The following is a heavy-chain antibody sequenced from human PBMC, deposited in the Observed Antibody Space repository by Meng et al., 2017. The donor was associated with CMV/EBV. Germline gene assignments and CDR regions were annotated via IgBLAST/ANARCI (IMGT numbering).Heavy chain of an antibody. CDR3: ARRLSYSSFWSGPSNDWYFDL. V-gene: IGHV4-39*01. J-gene: IGHJ2*01. CDR1: GFTFSSYE. Sequence: GSLRLSCAASGFTFSSYEMNWVRQPPGKGLEWIGSIYYSGSTYYNPSLKSRVTISVDTSKNQFSLKLSSVTAADTAVYYCARRLSYSSFWSGPSNDWYFDLWGRGTLVTVSS. D-gene: IGHD3-3*01. CDR2: IYYSGST.